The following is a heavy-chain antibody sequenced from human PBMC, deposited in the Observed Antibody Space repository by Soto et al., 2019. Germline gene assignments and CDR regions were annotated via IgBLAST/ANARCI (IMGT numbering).Heavy chain of an antibody. J-gene: IGHJ3*02. CDR3: TRDLDYGSDSDTVDI. V-gene: IGHV5-51*03. Sequence: EAQLVQSGPEVKKPGDSLKISCEDSGHSFSSYWIAWVRQMPGKGLEWMGIIYPGDSRTTYSPSFQGQVIISADKSISTAYVQWTSLQASDTAMYYCTRDLDYGSDSDTVDIWGQGTMVIVSS. D-gene: IGHD4-17*01. CDR1: GHSFSSYW. CDR2: IYPGDSRT.